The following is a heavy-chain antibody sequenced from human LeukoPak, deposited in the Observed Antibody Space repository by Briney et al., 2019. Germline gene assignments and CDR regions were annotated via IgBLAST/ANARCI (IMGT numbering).Heavy chain of an antibody. J-gene: IGHJ3*02. CDR3: AKGGSGGPYAFDI. Sequence: GGSLRLSCAASGFTFDDYAMHWVRQAPGKGLEWVSGISWNSGSMGYADSVKGRFTISRDNAKNSLYLQMNSLRAEDMALYYCAKGGSGGPYAFDIWGQGTMVTVSS. V-gene: IGHV3-9*03. D-gene: IGHD4-23*01. CDR1: GFTFDDYA. CDR2: ISWNSGSM.